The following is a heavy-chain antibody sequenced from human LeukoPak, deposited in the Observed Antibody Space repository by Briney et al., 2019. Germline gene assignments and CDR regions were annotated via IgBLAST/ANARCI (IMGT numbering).Heavy chain of an antibody. J-gene: IGHJ3*01. CDR1: GYTFTGYY. CDR2: FDPYCGGA. Sequence: ASVKVSCKASGYTFTGYYMHWVRQAPGQGLEWMGRFDPYCGGASYALKFEGRVTVTRDPSISTDYMELSRLRPDDTAVYYCAGGGGSYGDVWGQGTAVTVSS. V-gene: IGHV1-2*06. CDR3: AGGGGSYGDV. D-gene: IGHD1-26*01.